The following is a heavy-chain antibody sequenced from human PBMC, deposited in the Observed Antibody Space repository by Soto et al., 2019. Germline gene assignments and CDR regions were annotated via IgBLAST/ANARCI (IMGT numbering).Heavy chain of an antibody. J-gene: IGHJ4*02. CDR2: ISYDGSNK. Sequence: VQLVESGGGVVQPGRSLRLSCAASGFTFSSYGMHWVRQAPGKGLEWVAVISYDGSNKYYADSVKGRFTISRDNSKNTLYLQMNNLRAEDTAVYYCAKLHTDEYTFDYWGQGTLVTVSS. D-gene: IGHD6-6*01. CDR3: AKLHTDEYTFDY. CDR1: GFTFSSYG. V-gene: IGHV3-30*18.